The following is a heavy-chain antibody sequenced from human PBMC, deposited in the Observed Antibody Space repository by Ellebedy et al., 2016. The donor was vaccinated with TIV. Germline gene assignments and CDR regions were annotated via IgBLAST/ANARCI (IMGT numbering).Heavy chain of an antibody. Sequence: MPSETLSLTCTVSGASISTVSDFWGWIRQPPGKGLEWIGSLYYSGSADYNPSLKSRVTISVDRSKNQFSLNVTSVTAADTAVYYCARGGAAGSSDYYYGMDVWGHGTTVTVSS. V-gene: IGHV4-39*01. CDR3: ARGGAAGSSDYYYGMDV. CDR2: LYYSGSA. D-gene: IGHD6-13*01. J-gene: IGHJ6*02. CDR1: GASISTVSDF.